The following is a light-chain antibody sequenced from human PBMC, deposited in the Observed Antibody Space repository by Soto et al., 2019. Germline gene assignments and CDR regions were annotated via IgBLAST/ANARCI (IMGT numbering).Light chain of an antibody. V-gene: IGKV1-33*01. CDR3: QQFDNVPLT. J-gene: IGKJ4*01. Sequence: DIQMTQSPSSLSASVGDRVTITCQASHDISNYLNWYQQKPGKAPKLLIYDASKLGTGVPSRFRGSGSGTDFTCTISSLQPEDIATYYCQQFDNVPLTFGGGTKVEIK. CDR1: HDISNY. CDR2: DAS.